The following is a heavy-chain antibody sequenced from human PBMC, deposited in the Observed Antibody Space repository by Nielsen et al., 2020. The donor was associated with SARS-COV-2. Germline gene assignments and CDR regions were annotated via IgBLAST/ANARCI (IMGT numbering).Heavy chain of an antibody. Sequence: SETLSLTCAVYGGSFSGYYWSWIRQPPGKGLEWIGYIYYSGSTNYNPSLKSRVTISVDTSKNQFSLKLSSVTAADTAVYYCARSSSWGTSQVQEGYAFDIWGQGTMVTVSS. CDR2: IYYSGST. V-gene: IGHV4-59*13. J-gene: IGHJ3*02. D-gene: IGHD3-16*01. CDR3: ARSSSWGTSQVQEGYAFDI. CDR1: GGSFSGYY.